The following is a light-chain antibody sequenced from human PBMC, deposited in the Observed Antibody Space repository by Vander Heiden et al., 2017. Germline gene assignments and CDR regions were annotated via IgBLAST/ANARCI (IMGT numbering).Light chain of an antibody. J-gene: IGKJ3*01. Sequence: ELVLTQSPGTLSLSPGERATLSCRASQSVSSSYLAWYQQKPGQAPRLLIYGASSRATGIPDRFSGSGSGTDFTLTISRREPEDFAVYYCQQDGSSPSFTFGHGTKVDIK. CDR2: GAS. V-gene: IGKV3-20*01. CDR1: QSVSSSY. CDR3: QQDGSSPSFT.